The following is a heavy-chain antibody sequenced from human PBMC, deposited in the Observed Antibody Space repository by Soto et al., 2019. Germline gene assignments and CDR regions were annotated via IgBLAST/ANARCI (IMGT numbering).Heavy chain of an antibody. Sequence: KPSETLSLTCAVYGGSFSGYYWSWIRQPPGKGLEWIGEINHSGSTNYNPSLKSRVTISVDTSKNQFSLKLSSVTAADTAVYYCARGTADGGYYGMDVWGQGTTVTVSS. CDR3: ARGTADGGYYGMDV. CDR1: GGSFSGYY. D-gene: IGHD4-17*01. CDR2: INHSGST. V-gene: IGHV4-34*01. J-gene: IGHJ6*02.